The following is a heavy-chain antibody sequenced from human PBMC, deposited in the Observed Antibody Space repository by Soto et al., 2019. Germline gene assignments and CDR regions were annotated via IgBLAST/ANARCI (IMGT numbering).Heavy chain of an antibody. J-gene: IGHJ4*02. Sequence: QVQLVESGGGVVQPGRSLRLSCAASGCTFSSYAMHWVRQAPGKGLEWVAVISYDGNDASYTDSVKGRFTISRDTSKNTLYLQMNRLRPEDTAVYYCAKHRPSDFWSADFDSWGPGTLIAVSS. V-gene: IGHV3-30-3*02. CDR2: ISYDGNDA. D-gene: IGHD3-3*01. CDR3: AKHRPSDFWSADFDS. CDR1: GCTFSSYA.